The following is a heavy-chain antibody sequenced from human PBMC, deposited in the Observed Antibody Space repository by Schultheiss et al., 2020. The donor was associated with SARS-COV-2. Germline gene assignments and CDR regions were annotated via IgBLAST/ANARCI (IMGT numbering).Heavy chain of an antibody. V-gene: IGHV1-18*01. CDR3: GTGYCSSTSCYADWYFDL. CDR1: GGTFSSYA. CDR2: VTAYNSKT. J-gene: IGHJ2*01. Sequence: ASVKVSCKASGGTFSSYAISWVRQAPGQGLEWMGWVTAYNSKTNYAQKFQGRVTMTTDILTSTAYMELSSLRSEDTAVYYCGTGYCSSTSCYADWYFDLWGRGTLVTVSS. D-gene: IGHD2-2*01.